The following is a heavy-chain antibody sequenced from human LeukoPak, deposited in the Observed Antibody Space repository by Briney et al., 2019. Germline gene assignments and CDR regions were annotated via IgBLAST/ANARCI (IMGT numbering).Heavy chain of an antibody. D-gene: IGHD2-2*01. CDR1: GGSLTGYF. Sequence: SETLSLPCTVSGGSLTGYFWSWIRQPPGKGLEWLGYVFYSGNTRYNPSLESRVTTSADTSKNQFSLRLTSVTAADTAVYYCARQGTITYAYFDYWSQGTLVTVSS. V-gene: IGHV4-59*08. CDR2: VFYSGNT. CDR3: ARQGTITYAYFDY. J-gene: IGHJ4*02.